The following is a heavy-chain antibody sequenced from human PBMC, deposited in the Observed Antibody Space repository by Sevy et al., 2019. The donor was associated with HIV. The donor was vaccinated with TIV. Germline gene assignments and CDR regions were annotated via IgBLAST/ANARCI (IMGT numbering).Heavy chain of an antibody. J-gene: IGHJ4*02. V-gene: IGHV3-53*01. CDR2: IYSGVGT. D-gene: IGHD6-13*01. Sequence: GGSLRLSCAASGFTVSSNYLSWVRQAPGKGLEWVSVIYSGVGTYYADSVKGRFTISRDNSRNTLYLQMNSLRAEDTAVYYCARGSRSSSWYVPPFDYWGQGTLVTVSS. CDR1: GFTVSSNY. CDR3: ARGSRSSSWYVPPFDY.